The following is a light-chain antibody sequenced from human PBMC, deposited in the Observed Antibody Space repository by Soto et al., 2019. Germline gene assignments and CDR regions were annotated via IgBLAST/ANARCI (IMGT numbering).Light chain of an antibody. CDR1: QSISSW. J-gene: IGKJ1*01. CDR2: DAS. CDR3: QHYDSYWT. V-gene: IGKV1-5*01. Sequence: DIQMTQSPSTLSASVGDRVTITCRASQSISSWLAWYRQKPGKAPKLLIYDASSLESGVPSRFSGSGSGTEFTLTISSLQPDDFATYYCQHYDSYWTFGQGTKVDIK.